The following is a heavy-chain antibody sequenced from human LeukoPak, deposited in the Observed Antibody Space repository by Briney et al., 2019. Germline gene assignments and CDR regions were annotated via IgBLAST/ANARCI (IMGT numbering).Heavy chain of an antibody. Sequence: ASVKVSCKASGYTFTSYDINWVRQATGQGLEWMGWTYPNSGNTGYAQKFQGRVTMTRNTSISTAYMELSSLRSEDTAVYYCARAWGVLWFDPWGQGTLVTVSS. CDR3: ARAWGVLWFDP. D-gene: IGHD3-16*01. CDR2: TYPNSGNT. J-gene: IGHJ5*02. CDR1: GYTFTSYD. V-gene: IGHV1-8*01.